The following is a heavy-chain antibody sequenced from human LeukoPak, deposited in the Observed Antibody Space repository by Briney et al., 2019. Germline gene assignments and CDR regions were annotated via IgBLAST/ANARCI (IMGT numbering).Heavy chain of an antibody. V-gene: IGHV3-23*01. J-gene: IGHJ4*02. D-gene: IGHD5-12*01. CDR1: GLTFSSYA. Sequence: PGGSLRLSCAASGLTFSSYAMSWVRQAPGKGLEWVSAISGGGYSTYYADSVKGRFTISRDNSKNTLYLQMNSLRAEDTAVYYRAKTPGYSGYDYLDYWGQGTLVTVSS. CDR3: AKTPGYSGYDYLDY. CDR2: ISGGGYST.